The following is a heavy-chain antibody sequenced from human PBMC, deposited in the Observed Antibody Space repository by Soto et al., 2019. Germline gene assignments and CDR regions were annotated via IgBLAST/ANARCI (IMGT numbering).Heavy chain of an antibody. V-gene: IGHV3-66*01. D-gene: IGHD2-2*01. J-gene: IGHJ4*02. Sequence: VQLVESGGGLVQPGGSLRLSCAASGFNVSSTSMSWVRQAPGKGLEWVSVIYSGAGTHYAGSVKGRFTISRDTSKNTLYLQMNSLRVEETAVYYCAREGSGSSTSFDYWGQGTLATVSS. CDR2: IYSGAGT. CDR1: GFNVSSTS. CDR3: AREGSGSSTSFDY.